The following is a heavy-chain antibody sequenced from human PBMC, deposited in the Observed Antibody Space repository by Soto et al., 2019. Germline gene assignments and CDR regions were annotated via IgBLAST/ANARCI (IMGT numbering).Heavy chain of an antibody. D-gene: IGHD3-22*01. V-gene: IGHV4-59*12. J-gene: IGHJ4*02. CDR2: IYYSGST. Sequence: SETLALTCTVSGGSISSYYWSWIRQPPGKGLEWIGYIYYSGSTNYNPSLKSRVTISVDTSKNQFSLKLSSVTAADTAVYYCAIDKSSGYPRTKYYFDYWGQGTLVTVSS. CDR1: GGSISSYY. CDR3: AIDKSSGYPRTKYYFDY.